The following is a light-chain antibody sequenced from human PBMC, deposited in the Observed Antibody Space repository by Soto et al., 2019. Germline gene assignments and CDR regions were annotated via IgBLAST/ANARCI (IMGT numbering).Light chain of an antibody. CDR3: QQYGLSPKFS. Sequence: EIVLTQSPGTLSLSPGERATLSCGASQSVSSNYLAWYQKKPGQAPRLLIYGASNMATGSADRFSGSGSGTDVTLTINRLEPEDDSVYYCQQYGLSPKFSFGPGTKVEIK. CDR1: QSVSSNY. J-gene: IGKJ3*01. CDR2: GAS. V-gene: IGKV3-20*01.